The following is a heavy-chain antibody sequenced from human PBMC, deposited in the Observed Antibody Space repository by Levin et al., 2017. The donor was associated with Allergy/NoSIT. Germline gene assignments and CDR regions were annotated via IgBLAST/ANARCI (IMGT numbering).Heavy chain of an antibody. J-gene: IGHJ6*03. V-gene: IGHV3-21*01. CDR1: GFTFSSYS. D-gene: IGHD3-10*01. CDR2: ISSSSSYI. Sequence: PGGSLRLSCAASGFTFSSYSMNWVRQAPGKGLEWVSSISSSSSYIYYADSVKGRFTISRDNAKNSLYLQMNSLRAEDTAVYYCARDSGRYYGSGSYYPESQFQYYMDVWGKGTTVTVSS. CDR3: ARDSGRYYGSGSYYPESQFQYYMDV.